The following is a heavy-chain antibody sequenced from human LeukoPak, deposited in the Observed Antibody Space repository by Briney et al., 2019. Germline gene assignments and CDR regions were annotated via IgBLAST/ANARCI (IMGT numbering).Heavy chain of an antibody. CDR2: INHSGST. CDR3: ARGPSGYSYGRLYYYGMDV. V-gene: IGHV4-34*01. CDR1: GGSFSGYY. Sequence: SETLSLTCAVYGGSFSGYYWSWIRQPPGKGLEWIGEINHSGSTNYNPSLESRVTISVDTSKNQFSLKLSSVTAADTAVYYCARGPSGYSYGRLYYYGMDVWGQGTTVTVSS. J-gene: IGHJ6*02. D-gene: IGHD5-18*01.